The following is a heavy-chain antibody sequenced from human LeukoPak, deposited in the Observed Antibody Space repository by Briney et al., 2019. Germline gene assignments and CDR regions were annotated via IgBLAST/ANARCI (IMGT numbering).Heavy chain of an antibody. CDR3: ARDGRSITPTYYFDY. J-gene: IGHJ4*02. CDR1: GFTFSDYY. Sequence: GGSLRLSCAASGFTFSDYYMSWIRQAPGKGLEWVSYTSSSGSTIYYADSVKGRFTISRDNAKNSLYLQMNSLRAEDTAVYYCARDGRSITPTYYFDYWGQGTLVTVSS. V-gene: IGHV3-11*04. D-gene: IGHD3-10*01. CDR2: TSSSGSTI.